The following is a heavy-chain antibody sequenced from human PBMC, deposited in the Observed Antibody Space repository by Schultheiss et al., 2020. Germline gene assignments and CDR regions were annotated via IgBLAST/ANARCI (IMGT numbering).Heavy chain of an antibody. V-gene: IGHV4-59*01. CDR1: GGSISSYY. Sequence: SETLSLTCTVSGGSISSYYWSWIRQPPGKGLEWIGYIYYSGSTNYNPSLKSRVTISVDTSKSQFSLKLSSVTAADTAVYYCARHDYWFDPWGQGTLVTVSS. D-gene: IGHD3-16*01. CDR3: ARHDYWFDP. J-gene: IGHJ5*02. CDR2: IYYSGST.